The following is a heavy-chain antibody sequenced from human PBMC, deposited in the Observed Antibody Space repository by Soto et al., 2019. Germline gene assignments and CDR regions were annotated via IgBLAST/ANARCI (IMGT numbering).Heavy chain of an antibody. J-gene: IGHJ6*02. CDR2: IFYSGTT. Sequence: SETLSLTCTVSGDSISSADYYWGWIRQTPGKGLEWIGHIFYSGTTYYNPSLKSRLTISVDTSKNHFSLRLTSVTAADTAVYYCARDLWVEPELYYYGMDVWGQGXTVTVSS. CDR1: GDSISSADYY. CDR3: ARDLWVEPELYYYGMDV. D-gene: IGHD1-1*01. V-gene: IGHV4-30-4*01.